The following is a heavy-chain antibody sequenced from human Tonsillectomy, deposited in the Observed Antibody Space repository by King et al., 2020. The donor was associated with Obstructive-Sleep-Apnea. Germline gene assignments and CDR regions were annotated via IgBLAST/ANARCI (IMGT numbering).Heavy chain of an antibody. D-gene: IGHD6-19*01. CDR1: GYTFSSCN. J-gene: IGHJ4*02. Sequence: QLVQSGAEVKKPGASVKVSCKASGYTFSSCNINWVRQAPGQGLEWMGWISTYNGDTNFAQKFQGRVTMTTDTSTSTAYMELRSLRSEDTAVFYCARESSGWSGFANYYFDYWGQGTLVTVSS. V-gene: IGHV1-18*01. CDR2: ISTYNGDT. CDR3: ARESSGWSGFANYYFDY.